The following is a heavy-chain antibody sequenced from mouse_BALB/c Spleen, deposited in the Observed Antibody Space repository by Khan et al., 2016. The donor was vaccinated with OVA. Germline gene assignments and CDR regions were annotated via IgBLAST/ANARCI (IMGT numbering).Heavy chain of an antibody. CDR1: GFTFSDYY. CDR2: ISYGGDNT. CDR3: ARQDYDGITY. V-gene: IGHV5-12*02. Sequence: EVELVESGGGLVQPGGSLKLSCATSGFTFSDYYMYWVRQTPEKRLEWVAYISYGGDNTYYPDTVKGRFTISRDNAENTLYLQMSRLKSEDTAMYYCARQDYDGITYWGQGTLVTVSA. D-gene: IGHD2-4*01. J-gene: IGHJ3*01.